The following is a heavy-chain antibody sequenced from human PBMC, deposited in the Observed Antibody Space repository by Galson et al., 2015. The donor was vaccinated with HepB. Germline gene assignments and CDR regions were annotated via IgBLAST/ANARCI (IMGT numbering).Heavy chain of an antibody. D-gene: IGHD2-21*01. J-gene: IGHJ5*02. Sequence: SLRLSCAASGFAFINYAMTWVRQAPGKGLEWVSISCGETFGTHYADSVEGRFTISRDNSRSTLYLQMDSLRANDTAIYYCARATYSTTGNTYGWFDPWGQGTLVTVSS. V-gene: IGHV3-23*01. CDR1: GFAFINYA. CDR2: SCGETFGT. CDR3: ARATYSTTGNTYGWFDP.